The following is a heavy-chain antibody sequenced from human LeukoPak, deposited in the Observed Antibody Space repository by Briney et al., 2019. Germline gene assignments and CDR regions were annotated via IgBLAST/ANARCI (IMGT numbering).Heavy chain of an antibody. CDR2: ISAYNGNT. D-gene: IGHD2-15*01. J-gene: IGHJ4*02. Sequence: ASVKVSCKASGYTFTSYGISWVRQAPGQGLEWMGWISAYNGNTNYAQKLQGGVTMTTDTSTSTAYMELRSLSSDDTAVYYCAAYCSGGSCYIRWGQGTLVTVSS. V-gene: IGHV1-18*01. CDR1: GYTFTSYG. CDR3: AAYCSGGSCYIR.